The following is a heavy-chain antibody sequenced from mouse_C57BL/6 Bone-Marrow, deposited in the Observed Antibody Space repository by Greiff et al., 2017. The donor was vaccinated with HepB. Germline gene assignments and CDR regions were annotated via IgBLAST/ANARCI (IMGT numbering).Heavy chain of an antibody. Sequence: QVQLQQPGAELVMPGASVKLSCKASGYTFTSYWMHWVKQRPGQGLEWIGEIDPSDSYTNYNQKFKGKSTLTVDNSSSTAYMQLSSLTSEDSAVYYCARDMDYWGQGTSVTVSS. V-gene: IGHV1-69*01. J-gene: IGHJ4*01. CDR1: GYTFTSYW. CDR2: IDPSDSYT. CDR3: ARDMDY.